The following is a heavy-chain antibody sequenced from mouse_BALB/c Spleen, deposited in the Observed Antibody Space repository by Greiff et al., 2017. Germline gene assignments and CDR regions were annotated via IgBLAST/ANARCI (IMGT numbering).Heavy chain of an antibody. Sequence: EVMLVESGGGLVKPGGSLKLSCAASGFTFSDYYMYWVRQTPEKRLEWVATISDGGSYTYYPDSVKGRFTISRDNAKNNLYLQMSSLKSEDTAMYYCARGGLLPGVWGAGTTVTVSS. V-gene: IGHV5-4*02. CDR2: ISDGGSYT. CDR3: ARGGLLPGV. J-gene: IGHJ1*01. CDR1: GFTFSDYY. D-gene: IGHD1-1*01.